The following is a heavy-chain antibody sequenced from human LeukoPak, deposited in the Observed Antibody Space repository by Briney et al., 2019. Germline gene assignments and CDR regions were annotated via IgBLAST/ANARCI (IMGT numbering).Heavy chain of an antibody. J-gene: IGHJ4*02. CDR2: IYYSGST. CDR3: ARNLAGHFGGFYFDD. D-gene: IGHD2-21*01. V-gene: IGHV4-38-2*02. Sequence: SETLSLTCTVSGYSISSSYYWDWIRQPPGKRLEWIGTIYYSGSTYYNPSLKSRVTISVDTSKNQFSLKLSSVTAADTAVYYCARNLAGHFGGFYFDDWGQGTLVPVSS. CDR1: GYSISSSYY.